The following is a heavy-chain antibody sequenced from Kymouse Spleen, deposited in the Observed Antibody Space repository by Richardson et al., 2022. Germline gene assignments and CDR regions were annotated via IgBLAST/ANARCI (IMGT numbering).Heavy chain of an antibody. CDR3: ARRYSNYPYYYGMDV. Sequence: QVQLQESGPGLVKPSETLSLTCTVSGGSVSSGSYYWSWIRQPPGKGLEWIGYIYYSGSTNYNPSLKSRVTISVDTSKNQFSLKLSSVTAADTAVYYCARRYSNYPYYYGMDVWGQGTTVTVSS. D-gene: IGHD4-11,IGHD4-11*01. J-gene: IGHJ6*02. V-gene: IGHV4-61*01. CDR2: IYYSGST. CDR1: GGSVSSGSYY.